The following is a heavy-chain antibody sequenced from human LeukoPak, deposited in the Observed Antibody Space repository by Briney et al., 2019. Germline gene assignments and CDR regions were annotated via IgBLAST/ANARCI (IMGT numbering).Heavy chain of an antibody. D-gene: IGHD3-22*01. J-gene: IGHJ4*02. CDR3: ARDKGSSGYLYYFDY. Sequence: GGSLRLSCAASGFTFDDYAMHWVRQAPGKGLEWVSLINWDGGSTYYADSVKGRFTISRDNSKNSLYLQMNSLRAEDTAFYYCARDKGSSGYLYYFDYWGQGTLVTVSS. CDR1: GFTFDDYA. CDR2: INWDGGST. V-gene: IGHV3-43D*03.